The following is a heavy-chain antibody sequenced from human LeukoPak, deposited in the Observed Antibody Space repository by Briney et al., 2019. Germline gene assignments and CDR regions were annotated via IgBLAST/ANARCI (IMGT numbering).Heavy chain of an antibody. J-gene: IGHJ3*02. V-gene: IGHV3-21*01. CDR2: ISSSSSYI. CDR3: ARRRTAAVVAFDI. CDR1: GFTFGDYA. Sequence: GESLRLSCTASGFTFGDYAMSWVRQAPGKGLEWVSSISSSSSYIYYADSVKGRFTISRDNAKNSLYLQMNSLRAEDTAVYYCARRRTAAVVAFDIWGQGTMVTVSS. D-gene: IGHD6-13*01.